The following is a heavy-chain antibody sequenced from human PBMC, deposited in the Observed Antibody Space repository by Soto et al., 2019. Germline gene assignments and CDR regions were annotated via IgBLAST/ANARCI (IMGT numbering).Heavy chain of an antibody. CDR3: ARGGVNVSYYKYYVLDV. D-gene: IGHD2-8*01. CDR2: INPNSRNT. V-gene: IGHV1-8*01. CDR1: GYTFTNYG. Sequence: QVQLVQSGAEVKKPGASVKVSCKASGYTFTNYGINWVRQATGQGLEWMGWINPNSRNTGYAQKFQDRVTLTRNTSTSTIYMELSSLTSEDTAVYYCARGGVNVSYYKYYVLDVWGQGTTVTVSS. J-gene: IGHJ6*02.